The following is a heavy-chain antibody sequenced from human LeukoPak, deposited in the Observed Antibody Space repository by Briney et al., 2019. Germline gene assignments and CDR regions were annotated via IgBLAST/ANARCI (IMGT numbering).Heavy chain of an antibody. V-gene: IGHV3-7*01. D-gene: IGHD3-10*01. CDR3: AKGWDSRVRGVNRRSASYYGMDV. J-gene: IGHJ6*02. CDR1: GFIFSNCW. CDR2: IKTDASEK. Sequence: GGSLRLSCETSGFIFSNCWMTWVRQAPGKGLEWVANIKTDASEKYYADSVKGRFTISRDNAKMSLYLQMNSLGAEDTAVYYCAKGWDSRVRGVNRRSASYYGMDVWGQGTTVTVSS.